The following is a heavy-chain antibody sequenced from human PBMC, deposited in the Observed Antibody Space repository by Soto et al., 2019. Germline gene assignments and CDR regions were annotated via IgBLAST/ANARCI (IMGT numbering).Heavy chain of an antibody. D-gene: IGHD3-22*01. CDR1: GFTFRNYG. J-gene: IGHJ3*01. CDR2: IGIGSSTK. CDR3: ARDQLYYNDISGRPLNVFDG. Sequence: GGSLRLSCAASGFTFRNYGMNWVRQAPGKGLEWVSYIGIGSSTKYYADSVKGRFTISRDNAKNSLYLQMNSLRAEDTAVYYCARDQLYYNDISGRPLNVFDGWGQGTMVTGSS. V-gene: IGHV3-48*01.